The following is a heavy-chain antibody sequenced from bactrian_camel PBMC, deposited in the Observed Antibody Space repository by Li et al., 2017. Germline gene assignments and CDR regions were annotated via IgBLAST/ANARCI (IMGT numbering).Heavy chain of an antibody. Sequence: HVQLVESGGGSVQAGESLTLSCVASGYIDSRYCVGWFRRAPGKEREWVAGSSGGTTYYAASVEGRFTMSLDNAKNAADLQMNSLKPEDTAVYYCAARSYTVLGGCVGSQGYAYGQGTQVTVS. V-gene: IGHV3S53*01. J-gene: IGHJ4*01. CDR1: GYIDSRYC. CDR2: SSGGTT. D-gene: IGHD6*01.